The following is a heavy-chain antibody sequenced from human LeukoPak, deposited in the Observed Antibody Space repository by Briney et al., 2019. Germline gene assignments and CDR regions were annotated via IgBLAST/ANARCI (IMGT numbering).Heavy chain of an antibody. D-gene: IGHD1-1*01. CDR1: GYTFTSHG. CDR3: ARNDSNRWFDP. J-gene: IGHJ5*02. Sequence: ASVKVSCKASGYTFTSHGTSWVRQAPGQGLEWMVWISAYNGNTNYVQKLQGRVTMTTDTSTTTAYKELRSLRSDDTAVYYCARNDSNRWFDPWGQGTLVSVSS. CDR2: ISAYNGNT. V-gene: IGHV1-18*01.